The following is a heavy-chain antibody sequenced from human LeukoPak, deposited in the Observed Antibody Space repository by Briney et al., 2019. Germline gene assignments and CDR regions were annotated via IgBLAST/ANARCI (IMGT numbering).Heavy chain of an antibody. D-gene: IGHD3-22*01. Sequence: SETLSLTCTVSGSISSYYWSWIRQPPGKGLEWIGYIYYSGSTNYNPSLKSRVTISVDTSKNQFSLKLSSVTAADTAVYYCARIQDHYDSSGYHQYYFDYWGQGTLVTVSS. CDR1: GSISSYY. V-gene: IGHV4-59*08. CDR2: IYYSGST. CDR3: ARIQDHYDSSGYHQYYFDY. J-gene: IGHJ4*02.